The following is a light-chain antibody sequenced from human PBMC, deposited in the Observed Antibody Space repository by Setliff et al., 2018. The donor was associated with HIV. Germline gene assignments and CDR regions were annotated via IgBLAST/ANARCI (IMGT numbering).Light chain of an antibody. V-gene: IGLV2-14*03. Sequence: QSVLTQPASVSAAPGLAITISCTGTNSDVGGYNYVSWCVQEPGKAPKLIMYDFTSRPSGISNRFSGSQSGNTASLTISGLRAEDEGDYYCTSYTSSDTYVFGTGTKVTVL. CDR2: DFT. CDR1: NSDVGGYNY. CDR3: TSYTSSDTYV. J-gene: IGLJ1*01.